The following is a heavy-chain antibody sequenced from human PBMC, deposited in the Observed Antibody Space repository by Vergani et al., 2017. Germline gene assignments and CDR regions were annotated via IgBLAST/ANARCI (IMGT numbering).Heavy chain of an antibody. Sequence: EVQLLESGGGLVQRGGSLRLSCAASGFTFISYAMSWVRQAPGKGLEWVSTISGSGGSTFYADSGKGRFNNSRDNSKSTLYLQMSSLRAEDTAVNYCAKEMTIFGVITTGFEYWGQGTLVTVSS. CDR2: ISGSGGST. CDR3: AKEMTIFGVITTGFEY. J-gene: IGHJ4*02. D-gene: IGHD3-3*01. CDR1: GFTFISYA. V-gene: IGHV3-23*01.